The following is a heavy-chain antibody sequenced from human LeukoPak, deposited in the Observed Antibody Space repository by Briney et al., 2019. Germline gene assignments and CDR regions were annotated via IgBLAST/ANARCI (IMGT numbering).Heavy chain of an antibody. J-gene: IGHJ4*02. CDR1: GFTLDDYA. Sequence: GGSLILSCAASGFTLDDYAMHWVRQAPGKGLEWVSGISWISGSIGYADSVKGRFTISRDNAKNSLYLQMNSLRAEDTALYYCAKANLDIVVVPAAMGNWGQGTLVTVSS. V-gene: IGHV3-9*01. CDR3: AKANLDIVVVPAAMGN. D-gene: IGHD2-2*01. CDR2: ISWISGSI.